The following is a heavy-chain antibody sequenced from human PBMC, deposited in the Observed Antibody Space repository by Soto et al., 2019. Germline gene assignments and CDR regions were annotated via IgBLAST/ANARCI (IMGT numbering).Heavy chain of an antibody. D-gene: IGHD2-2*01. CDR1: GFSFSSYA. J-gene: IGHJ2*01. Sequence: GGSLRLSCAASGFSFSSYAMDWVRQAPGKGLEWLSFITSDGATKYYADSVRGRFTISRDTARNTLYLQMNSLRDEDTAVYYCARVYVVPSSTGYFDLWGRGTLVTVSS. CDR3: ARVYVVPSSTGYFDL. CDR2: ITSDGATK. V-gene: IGHV3-48*02.